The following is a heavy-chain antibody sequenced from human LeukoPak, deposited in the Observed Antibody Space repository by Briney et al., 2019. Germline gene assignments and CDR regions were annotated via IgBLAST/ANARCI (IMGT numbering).Heavy chain of an antibody. J-gene: IGHJ4*02. CDR1: GFTVSSNY. CDR2: IYSGGST. D-gene: IGHD6-13*01. V-gene: IGHV3-66*04. CDR3: AKHRQQLESDYFDY. Sequence: GGSLRLSCAASGFTVSSNYMSWVRQAPGKGLEWVSVIYSGGSTYYADSVKGRFTISRDNSKNTLYLQMNSLRAEDTAVYYCAKHRQQLESDYFDYWGQGTLVTVSS.